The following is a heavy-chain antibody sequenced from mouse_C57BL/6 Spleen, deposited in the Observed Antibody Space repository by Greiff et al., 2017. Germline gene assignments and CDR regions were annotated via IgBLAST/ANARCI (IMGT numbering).Heavy chain of an antibody. CDR3: TSPTVVPYAMDY. J-gene: IGHJ4*01. V-gene: IGHV1-15*01. CDR1: GYTFTDYE. Sequence: VQLQQSGAELVRPGASVTLSCKASGYTFTDYEMHWVKQTPVHGLEWIGAIDPETGGTAYNQKFKGKAILTADKSSSTAYMELRSLTSEDSAVYYCTSPTVVPYAMDYWGQGTSGTVSS. CDR2: IDPETGGT. D-gene: IGHD1-1*01.